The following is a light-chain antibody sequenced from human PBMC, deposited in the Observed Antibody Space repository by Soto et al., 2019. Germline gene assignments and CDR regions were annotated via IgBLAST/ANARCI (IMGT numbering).Light chain of an antibody. CDR2: AAS. CDR1: QGIRND. CDR3: LQDYNYPLT. V-gene: IGKV1-6*01. J-gene: IGKJ4*01. Sequence: AIQMTQSPSSLSASVGDRVTITCRASQGIRNDLGWYQQKPGKAPKLLIYAASSLQSGVPSRFSGIGSGTDFTLTIISLQPEDFATYYCLQDYNYPLTFGGGTKVEIK.